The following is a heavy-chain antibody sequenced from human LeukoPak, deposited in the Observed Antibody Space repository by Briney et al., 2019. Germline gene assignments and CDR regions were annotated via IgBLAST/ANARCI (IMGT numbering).Heavy chain of an antibody. CDR3: AKHGYCSGISCFFDI. D-gene: IGHD2-2*03. CDR1: GLTFSRFG. V-gene: IGHV3-30*18. J-gene: IGHJ4*02. CDR2: ISHDGSQR. Sequence: GRSLRLSCAASGLTFSRFGMHWVRQAPGKGLDWVALISHDGSQRYYTDSVRGRFTISRDNSKNTLYLQMDSLRAEDTALYYCAKHGYCSGISCFFDIWGQGTLVTVSS.